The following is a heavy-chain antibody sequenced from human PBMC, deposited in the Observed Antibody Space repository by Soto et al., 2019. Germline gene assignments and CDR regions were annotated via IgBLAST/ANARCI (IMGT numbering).Heavy chain of an antibody. J-gene: IGHJ4*02. CDR1: GGTFSSYA. CDR2: IIPIFGTA. CDR3: ARNSVAMMWRSFGY. Sequence: VKVSCKASGGTFSSYAISWVRQAPGQGLEWMGGIIPIFGTANYAQKFQGRVTITADESTSTAYMELSSLRSEDTAVYYCARNSVAMMWRSFGYWGQGTLVTVSS. V-gene: IGHV1-69*01. D-gene: IGHD2-2*01.